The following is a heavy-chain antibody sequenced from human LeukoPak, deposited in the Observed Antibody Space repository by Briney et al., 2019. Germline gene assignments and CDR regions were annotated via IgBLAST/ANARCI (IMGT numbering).Heavy chain of an antibody. CDR3: ARVPFIVGAGTNWFDP. V-gene: IGHV4-38-2*01. Sequence: PSETLSLTCAVSGYSISSGYYWGWIRQPPGKGLEWIGSIYHSGSTYYNPSLKSRVTISVDTSKNQFSLKLSSVTAADTAVYYCARVPFIVGAGTNWFDPWGQGTLVTVSS. CDR2: IYHSGST. CDR1: GYSISSGYY. J-gene: IGHJ5*02. D-gene: IGHD1-26*01.